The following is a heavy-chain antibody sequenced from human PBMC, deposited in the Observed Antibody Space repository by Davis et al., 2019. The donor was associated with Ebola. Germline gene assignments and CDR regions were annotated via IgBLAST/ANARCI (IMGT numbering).Heavy chain of an antibody. CDR3: ARTSIVGTTTTASDI. Sequence: AASVTVSCKASGYTFTSYDINWVRQAPGQGLEWMGWMNPNSGNTGYAQKFQGRITMTRSTSVNTAYMELRSLRSDDTAVYFCARTSIVGTTTTASDIWGQGTMVTVSS. CDR1: GYTFTSYD. CDR2: MNPNSGNT. D-gene: IGHD1-26*01. J-gene: IGHJ3*02. V-gene: IGHV1-8*01.